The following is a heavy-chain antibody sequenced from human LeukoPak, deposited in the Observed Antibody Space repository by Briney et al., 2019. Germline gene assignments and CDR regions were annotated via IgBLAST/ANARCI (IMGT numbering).Heavy chain of an antibody. V-gene: IGHV1-69*08. CDR3: TRVNLRGSQYNWFDP. CDR2: TTPVIDSA. D-gene: IGHD1-26*01. CDR1: GGTFRSHI. Sequence: SVKVSCKTSGGTFRSHIFSWVRQAPGQGLEWMGRTTPVIDSAKYAQKSRDRLTITADTSTGTAYMELSSLTPDDTALYYCTRVNLRGSQYNWFDPWGQGTLVIVSS. J-gene: IGHJ5*02.